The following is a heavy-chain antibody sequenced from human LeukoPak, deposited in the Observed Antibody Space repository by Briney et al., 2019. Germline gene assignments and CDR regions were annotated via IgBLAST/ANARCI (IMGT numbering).Heavy chain of an antibody. CDR3: AKDREWELPWSFDY. CDR1: GFTFSSYG. J-gene: IGHJ4*02. V-gene: IGHV3-30*18. CDR2: ISYDGSNK. D-gene: IGHD1-26*01. Sequence: PGGSLRLSCAASGFTFSSYGMHWVRQAPGKGLEWVAVISYDGSNKYYADSVEGRFTISRDNSKNTLYLQMNSLRAEDTAVYYCAKDREWELPWSFDYWGQGTLVTVSS.